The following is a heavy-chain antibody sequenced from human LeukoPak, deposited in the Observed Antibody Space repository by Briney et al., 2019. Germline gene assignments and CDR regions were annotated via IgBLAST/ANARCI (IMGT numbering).Heavy chain of an antibody. CDR2: IYPGDPDT. Sequence: GESLKISCKGSGYSFTSYWIGWVRQMPGKGLEWMGIIYPGDPDTRYSPSFQGQVTISADKSISTAYLQWISLKASDTAMYYCARQRYSSGWYAFDIWGQGTMVTVSS. CDR3: ARQRYSSGWYAFDI. D-gene: IGHD6-19*01. CDR1: GYSFTSYW. J-gene: IGHJ3*02. V-gene: IGHV5-51*01.